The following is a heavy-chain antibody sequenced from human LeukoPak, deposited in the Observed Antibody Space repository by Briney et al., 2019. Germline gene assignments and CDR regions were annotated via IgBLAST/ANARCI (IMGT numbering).Heavy chain of an antibody. CDR3: ARSLDSSGWYGAFDI. D-gene: IGHD6-19*01. V-gene: IGHV4-39*01. CDR2: IYYSGST. J-gene: IGHJ3*02. CDR1: GYSISSSSYY. Sequence: SETLSLTCTVSGYSISSSSYYWGWIRQPPGKGLEWIGSIYYSGSTYYNPSLKSRVTIFVDTSKNQFSLKLSSVTAADTAVYYCARSLDSSGWYGAFDIWGQGTMVTVSS.